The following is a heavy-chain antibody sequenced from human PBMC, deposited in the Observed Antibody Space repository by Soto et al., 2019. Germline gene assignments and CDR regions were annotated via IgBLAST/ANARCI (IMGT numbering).Heavy chain of an antibody. CDR2: IYYSGST. CDR3: ARHSDYYDSSGYKKAVDY. CDR1: GGSISSSSYY. J-gene: IGHJ4*02. Sequence: PEETLSLTCTVSGGSISSSSYYWGWIRQPPGKGLEWIGSIYYSGSTYYNPSLKSRVTISVDTSKNQFSLKLSSVTAADTAVYYCARHSDYYDSSGYKKAVDYWGQGNLVTVS. D-gene: IGHD3-22*01. V-gene: IGHV4-39*01.